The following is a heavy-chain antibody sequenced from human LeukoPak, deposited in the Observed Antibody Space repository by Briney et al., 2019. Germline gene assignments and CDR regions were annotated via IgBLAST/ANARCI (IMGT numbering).Heavy chain of an antibody. CDR3: ARYADWFDP. CDR2: IYHSGST. V-gene: IGHV4-30-2*02. J-gene: IGHJ5*02. CDR1: GGSISSGGYY. D-gene: IGHD2-2*01. Sequence: SETLSLTCTVSGGSISSGGYYWSWIRQPPGKGLEWIGYIYHSGSTYYNPSLKSRVTISVDRSKNQFSLKLSSVTAADTAVYYCARYADWFDPWGQGTLVTVSS.